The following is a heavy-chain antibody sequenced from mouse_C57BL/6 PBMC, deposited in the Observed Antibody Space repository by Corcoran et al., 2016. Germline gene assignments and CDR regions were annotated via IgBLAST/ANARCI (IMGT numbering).Heavy chain of an antibody. Sequence: EVQLQQFGPELVKPGASVKISCKASGYTFTDYYMNWVKQSHGKSLEWIGDINPNNGGTSYNQKFKGKATLTVDKSSSTAYMELRSLTSEDSAVYYCAIYGSSPYYAMDYWGQGTSVTVSS. J-gene: IGHJ4*01. CDR2: INPNNGGT. D-gene: IGHD1-1*01. CDR1: GYTFTDYY. V-gene: IGHV1-26*01. CDR3: AIYGSSPYYAMDY.